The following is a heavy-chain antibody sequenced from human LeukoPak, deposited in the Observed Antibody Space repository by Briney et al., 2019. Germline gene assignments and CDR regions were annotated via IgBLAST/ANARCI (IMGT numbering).Heavy chain of an antibody. J-gene: IGHJ4*02. Sequence: PGGSLRLSCAASGFTFSSYGMSWVRQAPGKGLEWVSAISGSGGSTYYADSVKGRFTISRDNSKNTLYLQMNSLRAEDTAVYYCARSGSSYDGSQSWFDYWGQGTLVTVSS. CDR1: GFTFSSYG. D-gene: IGHD3-22*01. CDR2: ISGSGGST. CDR3: ARSGSSYDGSQSWFDY. V-gene: IGHV3-23*01.